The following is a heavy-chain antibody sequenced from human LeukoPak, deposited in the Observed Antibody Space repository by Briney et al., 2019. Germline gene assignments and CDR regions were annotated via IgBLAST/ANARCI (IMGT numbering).Heavy chain of an antibody. J-gene: IGHJ4*02. CDR2: ISGSGGST. CDR1: GFTFSSYA. V-gene: IGHV3-23*01. CDR3: AKERIVGATPYFDY. Sequence: GGSLRLSCAASGFTFSSYAMSWVRQAPGKGLEWVSAISGSGGSTYYADSVKGRFTISRDNAKSSLYLQMNSLRAEDTALYYCAKERIVGATPYFDYWGQGTLVTVSS. D-gene: IGHD1-26*01.